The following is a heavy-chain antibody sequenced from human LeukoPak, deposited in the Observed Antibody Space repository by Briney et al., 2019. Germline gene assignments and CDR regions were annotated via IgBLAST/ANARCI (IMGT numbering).Heavy chain of an antibody. D-gene: IGHD1-1*01. CDR2: IYYSGST. CDR3: ARGTILYYFDY. CDR1: GGSVSSGGYF. J-gene: IGHJ4*02. V-gene: IGHV4-61*08. Sequence: SETLSLTCTVSGGSVSSGGYFWSWIRQPPGKGLEWIGYIYYSGSTNYNPSLKSRVTISVDTSKNQFSLKLSSVTAADTAVYYCARGTILYYFDYWGQGTLVTVSS.